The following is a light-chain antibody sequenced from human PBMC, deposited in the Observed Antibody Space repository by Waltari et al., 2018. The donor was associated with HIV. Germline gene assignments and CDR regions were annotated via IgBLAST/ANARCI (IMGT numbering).Light chain of an antibody. Sequence: QSALTQPASVSGSPGQSITISCTGTSSDFGSYNSVSWYQHHPGKAPKVMIYEVSNRPSGVSDRFSGSKSGNTASLTISGLQAEDEADYFCTSYISSSSPVFGGGTKLTVL. CDR2: EVS. CDR3: TSYISSSSPV. CDR1: SSDFGSYNS. J-gene: IGLJ3*02. V-gene: IGLV2-14*01.